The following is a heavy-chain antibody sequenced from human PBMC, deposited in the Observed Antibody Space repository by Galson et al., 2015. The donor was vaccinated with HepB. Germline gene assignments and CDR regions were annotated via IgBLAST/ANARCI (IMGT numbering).Heavy chain of an antibody. D-gene: IGHD1-26*01. Sequence: PALVKPTQTLTLTCTFSGFSLSTSGVGVGWIRQPPGKALEWLALIYWDDDKRYSPSLKSRLTITKDTSKNQVVLTMTNMGPVDTATYYCAHTGVYSGTYYYYTMDVWGQGTTVTVSS. CDR2: IYWDDDK. J-gene: IGHJ6*02. CDR3: AHTGVYSGTYYYYTMDV. CDR1: GFSLSTSGVG. V-gene: IGHV2-5*02.